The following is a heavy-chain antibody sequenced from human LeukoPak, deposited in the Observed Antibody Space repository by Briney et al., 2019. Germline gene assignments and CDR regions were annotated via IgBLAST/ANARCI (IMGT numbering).Heavy chain of an antibody. Sequence: ASQTLSLTCAISGDSVSSNSAAWNWIRQSPSRGLEWLGRTYYRSKWYNDYAVPVKSRITINPDTSKNQFSLQLNSVTPEDTAVYYCASSKAVAGLWGYYFDYWGQGTLVTVSS. CDR3: ASSKAVAGLWGYYFDY. V-gene: IGHV6-1*01. CDR2: TYYRSKWYN. D-gene: IGHD6-19*01. CDR1: GDSVSSNSAA. J-gene: IGHJ4*02.